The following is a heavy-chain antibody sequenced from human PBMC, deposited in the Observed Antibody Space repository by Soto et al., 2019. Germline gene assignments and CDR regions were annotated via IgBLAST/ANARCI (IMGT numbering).Heavy chain of an antibody. Sequence: SQTLSLTCAITGDSVSSNSAGWSWLSRSLSRGLEWLGRTCYRSKWYYEYSVSVRGRITINPDTSKNQYSLQLNSVTPEDTAVYLCARGEQYSGRIFDYWGQGTLVTVYS. J-gene: IGHJ4*01. CDR2: TCYRSKWYY. D-gene: IGHD1-26*01. V-gene: IGHV6-1*01. CDR1: GDSVSSNSAG. CDR3: ARGEQYSGRIFDY.